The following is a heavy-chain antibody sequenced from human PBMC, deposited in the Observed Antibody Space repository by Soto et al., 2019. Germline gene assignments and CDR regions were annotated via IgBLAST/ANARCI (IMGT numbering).Heavy chain of an antibody. V-gene: IGHV1-46*01. CDR1: GYTFTSNY. Sequence: ASVKVSCKASGYTFTSNYVHWVRQAPGQGLEWMGIINPSGGGTTYAQKFQGRVTMTRDTSTSTFYMELSSLRSEDTAVYYCARLRGFWSDYDVDYWGQGTVVTVSS. CDR2: INPSGGGT. CDR3: ARLRGFWSDYDVDY. J-gene: IGHJ4*02. D-gene: IGHD3-3*01.